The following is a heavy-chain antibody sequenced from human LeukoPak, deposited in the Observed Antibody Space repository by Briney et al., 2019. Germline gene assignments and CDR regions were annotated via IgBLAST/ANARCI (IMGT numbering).Heavy chain of an antibody. CDR3: ASAAVGAFDI. J-gene: IGHJ3*02. D-gene: IGHD3-16*01. V-gene: IGHV3-48*04. CDR1: GFTFSSYS. Sequence: GGSLRLSCAASGFTFSSYSMNWVRQAPGKGLEWVSYISSSGSTIDYADSVKGRFTISRDNAKNSLHLQMNSLRAEDTAVYYCASAAVGAFDIWGQGTMVTVSS. CDR2: ISSSGSTI.